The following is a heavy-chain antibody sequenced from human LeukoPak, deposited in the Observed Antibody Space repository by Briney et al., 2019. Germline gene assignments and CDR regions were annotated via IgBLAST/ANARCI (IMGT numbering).Heavy chain of an antibody. V-gene: IGHV4-39*01. J-gene: IGHJ5*02. CDR2: IYYSGRS. Sequence: SETLSLTCTVSGVSISSTRYCWGWIRQPPGKGPEWIGCIYYSGRSYYNPSLKSRVTISVDTPKSQFSLKLSSVTAADTAVYYCAQSLGASTWFGNWFDPWGQGTLVTVSS. CDR1: GVSISSTRYC. D-gene: IGHD3-10*01. CDR3: AQSLGASTWFGNWFDP.